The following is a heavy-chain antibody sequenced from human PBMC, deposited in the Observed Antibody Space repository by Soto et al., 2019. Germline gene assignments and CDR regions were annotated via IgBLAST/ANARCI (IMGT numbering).Heavy chain of an antibody. J-gene: IGHJ4*02. V-gene: IGHV3-21*01. Sequence: GGSLRLSCAASGFTFSSYSMNWVRQAPGKGLEWVSSISSSSSYIYYADSVKGRFTISRDNAKNPLYLQMNSLRAEDTAVYYCARELLLWFGDPSGFDYWGQGTLVTVSS. CDR3: ARELLLWFGDPSGFDY. D-gene: IGHD3-10*01. CDR2: ISSSSSYI. CDR1: GFTFSSYS.